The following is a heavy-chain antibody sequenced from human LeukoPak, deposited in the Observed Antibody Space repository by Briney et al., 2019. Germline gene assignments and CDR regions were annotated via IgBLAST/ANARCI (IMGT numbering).Heavy chain of an antibody. J-gene: IGHJ6*03. V-gene: IGHV4-34*01. CDR3: ARGRQEVSMIVVVMTAVSYYLDV. Sequence: SETLSLTCAVHGGSFSGYYWTWIRQSPGKGLEWIGEINPSGRTSYNPSLKSRLTISLDASKNQFSLNLRSLTAADTAVYYCARGRQEVSMIVVVMTAVSYYLDVWAKGPRSPSP. CDR2: INPSGRT. CDR1: GGSFSGYY. D-gene: IGHD3-22*01.